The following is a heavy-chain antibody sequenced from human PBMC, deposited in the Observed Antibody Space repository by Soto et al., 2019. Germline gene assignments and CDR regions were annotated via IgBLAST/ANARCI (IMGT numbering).Heavy chain of an antibody. Sequence: ASVKVACKTSGYTFTSYGISCVRQAPGQGLEGMGWISAYNGNTNYAQKLQGRVTMTTDTSTSTAYMELRSLRSDDTAVYYCARSPRSGGSCRFDPWGQGTLVTVSS. CDR2: ISAYNGNT. J-gene: IGHJ5*02. CDR1: GYTFTSYG. D-gene: IGHD2-15*01. V-gene: IGHV1-18*01. CDR3: ARSPRSGGSCRFDP.